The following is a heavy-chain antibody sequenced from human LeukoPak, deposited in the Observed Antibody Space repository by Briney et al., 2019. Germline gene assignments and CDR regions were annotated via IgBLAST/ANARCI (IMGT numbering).Heavy chain of an antibody. D-gene: IGHD6-13*01. Sequence: VASVKVSCKASGYTFTSYYMHWVRQAPGQGLEWMGIISPSGGNTSYAQKFQGRVTMTRDTSTSTVYMELSSLRSEDTAVYYCARVEEQQLFFDYWGQGTLVTVSS. CDR1: GYTFTSYY. CDR2: ISPSGGNT. J-gene: IGHJ4*02. CDR3: ARVEEQQLFFDY. V-gene: IGHV1-46*01.